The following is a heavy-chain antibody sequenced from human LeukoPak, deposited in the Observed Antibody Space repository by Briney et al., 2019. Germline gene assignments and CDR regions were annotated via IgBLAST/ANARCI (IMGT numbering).Heavy chain of an antibody. Sequence: PGGSLRLSCAASGFTFSSYWMHWVRQAPGKGLVWVSRINSDGSSTSYADSVKGRFTISGDNAKNTLYLQMNSLRAEDTAVYYCARAGIAVAGFKDYYYYMDVWGKGTTVTVSS. CDR2: INSDGSST. J-gene: IGHJ6*03. V-gene: IGHV3-74*01. CDR3: ARAGIAVAGFKDYYYYMDV. CDR1: GFTFSSYW. D-gene: IGHD6-19*01.